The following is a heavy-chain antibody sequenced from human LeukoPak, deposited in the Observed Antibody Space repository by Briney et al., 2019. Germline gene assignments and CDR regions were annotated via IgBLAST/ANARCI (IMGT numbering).Heavy chain of an antibody. V-gene: IGHV3-48*01. CDR3: AREAPRGYYDSSGYYDY. Sequence: VGSLRLSCAASGFTFSSYSMNWVRQAPGKGLEWVSYISSSSSTIYYADSVKGRFTISRDNAKNSLYLQMNSLRAEDTAVYYCAREAPRGYYDSSGYYDYWGQGTLVTVSS. CDR1: GFTFSSYS. J-gene: IGHJ4*01. D-gene: IGHD3-22*01. CDR2: ISSSSSTI.